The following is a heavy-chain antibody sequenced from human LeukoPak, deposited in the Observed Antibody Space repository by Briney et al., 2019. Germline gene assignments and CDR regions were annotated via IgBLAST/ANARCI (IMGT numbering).Heavy chain of an antibody. V-gene: IGHV1-69*13. CDR3: ARAAYCGGDCYSFDY. Sequence: SVKVSCKASGGTFSSYAISWVRQAPGQGLEWMGGIIPISGTANYAQKFQGRVTITADESTSTAYMELSSLRSEDTAVYYCARAAYCGGDCYSFDYWGQGTLVTVSS. J-gene: IGHJ4*02. CDR1: GGTFSSYA. D-gene: IGHD2-21*02. CDR2: IIPISGTA.